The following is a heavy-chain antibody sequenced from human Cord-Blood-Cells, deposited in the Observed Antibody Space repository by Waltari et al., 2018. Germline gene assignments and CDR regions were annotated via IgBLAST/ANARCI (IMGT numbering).Heavy chain of an antibody. CDR1: GYTFTSYG. D-gene: IGHD1-26*01. J-gene: IGHJ6*02. Sequence: QVQLVQSGAEVKKPGASVKVSCKASGYTFTSYGISWVRQAPGQGLEWMGWISAYNGNTNHAQKLQGRVTMTTDTTTSTGYMELRSLRSDDTAVYYCASCGSYNYYGMDGWGQGTTVTVSS. CDR3: ASCGSYNYYGMDG. V-gene: IGHV1-18*01. CDR2: ISAYNGNT.